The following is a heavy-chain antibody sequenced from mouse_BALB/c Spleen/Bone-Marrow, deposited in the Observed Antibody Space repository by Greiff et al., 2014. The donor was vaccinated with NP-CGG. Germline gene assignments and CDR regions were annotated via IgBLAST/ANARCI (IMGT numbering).Heavy chain of an antibody. V-gene: IGHV1-7*01. D-gene: IGHD2-4*01. CDR2: INPSTGNT. CDR1: GYTFTTYW. CDR3: ARGLRDCYFDV. J-gene: IGHJ1*01. Sequence: VQLQQSGAELAKPGASVKMSCKASGYTFTTYWIHWVKQRPGQGLEWIGYINPSTGNTEYNQKFRDRATLTADKSSSTPYMQLSSLTSEDSAVYYCARGLRDCYFDVWGAGTTVTVSS.